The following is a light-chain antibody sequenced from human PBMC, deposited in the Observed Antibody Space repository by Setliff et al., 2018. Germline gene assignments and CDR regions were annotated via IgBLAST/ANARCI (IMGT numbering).Light chain of an antibody. V-gene: IGLV2-14*03. CDR1: SSDIGAFNY. CDR3: TSYASGSTYVV. CDR2: DVT. J-gene: IGLJ2*01. Sequence: QSVLAQPASVSGSPGQSITISCTGSSSDIGAFNYVSWYQKNPRQAPKLMIYDVTKRPSGVSDRFSGSKSGNTASLTISGLQAGDEADYLCTSYASGSTYVVFGGGTK.